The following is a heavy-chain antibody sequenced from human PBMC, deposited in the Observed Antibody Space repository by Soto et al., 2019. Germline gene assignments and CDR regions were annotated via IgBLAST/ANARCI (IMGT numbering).Heavy chain of an antibody. V-gene: IGHV1-18*01. CDR1: GYTFTSYG. J-gene: IGHJ4*02. CDR3: ARGKGWFGELLRPPLDY. D-gene: IGHD3-10*01. Sequence: ASVKVSCKASGYTFTSYGISWVRQAPGQGLEWMGWISAYNGNTNYAQKLQGRVTMTTDTSTSTAYMELRSLRSDDTAVYYCARGKGWFGELLRPPLDYWGQGTLVTVSS. CDR2: ISAYNGNT.